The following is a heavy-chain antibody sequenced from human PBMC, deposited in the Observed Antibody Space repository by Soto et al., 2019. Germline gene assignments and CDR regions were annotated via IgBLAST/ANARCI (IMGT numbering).Heavy chain of an antibody. V-gene: IGHV3-48*03. D-gene: IGHD6-13*01. Sequence: GGSLRLSCAASGFTFSSYEMNWVRQAPGKGPEWVSYISSSGSTIYYADSVKGRFTISRDNAKNSLYLQMNSLRAEDTAVYYCARSARYSSSWHGAFDIWGQGTMVTVSS. CDR3: ARSARYSSSWHGAFDI. CDR2: ISSSGSTI. CDR1: GFTFSSYE. J-gene: IGHJ3*02.